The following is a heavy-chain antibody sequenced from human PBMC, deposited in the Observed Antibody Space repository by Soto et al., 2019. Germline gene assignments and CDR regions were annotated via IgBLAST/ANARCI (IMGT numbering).Heavy chain of an antibody. Sequence: PGGSLRLSCAASGFTFSSYAMSWVRQAPGKGLEWVSGISGSGGSTYYADPVKGRFTISRDNSKNTLYLQVNSLRAEDTALYYCARWSYLDYWGQGTRVTVSS. V-gene: IGHV3-23*01. CDR3: ARWSYLDY. J-gene: IGHJ4*02. CDR1: GFTFSSYA. D-gene: IGHD3-3*01. CDR2: ISGSGGST.